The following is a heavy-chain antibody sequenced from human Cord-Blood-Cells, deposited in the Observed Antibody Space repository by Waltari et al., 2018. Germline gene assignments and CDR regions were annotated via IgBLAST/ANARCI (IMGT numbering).Heavy chain of an antibody. V-gene: IGHV1-2*02. CDR2: INPSSGGT. Sequence: QVQLVQSGAEVKKPGASVKVSCKASGYTFTGYYMHWVRQAPGQGLEWMGWINPSSGGTNEAQKFQGGVTRTRDASISAAYMELGRLRSDDTAVYYCARDPALGIGAVDIWGQGTMVTVSS. CDR3: ARDPALGIGAVDI. CDR1: GYTFTGYY. D-gene: IGHD7-27*01. J-gene: IGHJ3*02.